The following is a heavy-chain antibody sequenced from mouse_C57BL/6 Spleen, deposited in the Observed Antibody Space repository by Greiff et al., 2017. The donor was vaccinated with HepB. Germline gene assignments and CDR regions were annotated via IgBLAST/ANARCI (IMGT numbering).Heavy chain of an antibody. CDR2: ISNGGGST. CDR3: ARRYGSSYQYYFDY. CDR1: GFTFSDYY. D-gene: IGHD1-1*01. V-gene: IGHV5-12*01. J-gene: IGHJ2*01. Sequence: EVQGVESGGGLVQPGGSLKLSCAASGFTFSDYYMYWVRQTPEKRLEWVAYISNGGGSTYYPDTVKGRFTIPRDNAKNTLYLQMSRLKSEDTAMYYCARRYGSSYQYYFDYWGQGTTLTVSS.